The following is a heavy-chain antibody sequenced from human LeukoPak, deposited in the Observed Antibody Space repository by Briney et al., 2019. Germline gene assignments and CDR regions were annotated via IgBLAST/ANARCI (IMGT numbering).Heavy chain of an antibody. CDR2: TSYDGSNK. J-gene: IGHJ3*02. CDR1: GFTFSSYG. D-gene: IGHD4-17*01. CDR3: AKVASTVTTSDI. Sequence: GGSLRLSCAASGFTFSSYGMHWVRQAPGKGLEWVAVTSYDGSNKYYADSVKGRFTISRDNSKNTLYLRMNSLRAEDTAVYYCAKVASTVTTSDIWGQGTMVTVSS. V-gene: IGHV3-30*18.